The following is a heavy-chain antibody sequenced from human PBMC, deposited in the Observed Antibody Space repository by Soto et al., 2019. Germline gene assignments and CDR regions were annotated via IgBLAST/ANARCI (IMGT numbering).Heavy chain of an antibody. J-gene: IGHJ4*02. D-gene: IGHD4-17*01. CDR3: ARSPRGVTTVTTVDS. Sequence: EVKLVESGGGLVKPGGSLRLSCTAFGFTFGAYSMNWVRQAPGKGLEWVSSISRSGGDIYYADSVKGRFTISRDNAKISLFLQMNSLRAEDTAVYYCARSPRGVTTVTTVDSWGQGTLVTVSS. CDR1: GFTFGAYS. V-gene: IGHV3-21*01. CDR2: ISRSGGDI.